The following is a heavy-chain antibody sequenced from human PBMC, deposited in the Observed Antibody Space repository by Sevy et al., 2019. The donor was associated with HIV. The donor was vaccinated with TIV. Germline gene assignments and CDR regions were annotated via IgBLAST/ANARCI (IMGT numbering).Heavy chain of an antibody. V-gene: IGHV1-24*01. D-gene: IGHD3-22*01. CDR3: ATTKDYYESSGEPFDY. CDR1: GSTLSQMA. CDR2: FAPEDAET. Sequence: ASVKVSCKVSGSTLSQMAMHWVRQAPGKGLEWMATFAPEDAETICTQKLQGRVTMTEDTSRDTAYMELSNLRSEDTAVYYCATTKDYYESSGEPFDYWGQGTLVTVSS. J-gene: IGHJ4*02.